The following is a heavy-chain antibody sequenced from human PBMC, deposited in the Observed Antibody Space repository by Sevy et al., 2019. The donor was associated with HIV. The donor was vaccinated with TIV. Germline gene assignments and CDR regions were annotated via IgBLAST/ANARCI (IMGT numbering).Heavy chain of an antibody. V-gene: IGHV3-48*03. D-gene: IGHD2-21*02. J-gene: IGHJ2*01. CDR3: ARVFVVVTAMKYIDL. CDR1: EFIFSSYE. Sequence: GESLKISCAASEFIFSSYEMNWVRQAPGKGLEWISYISSGGSTKYYADSVKGRFTISRDNAKNSLYLQMNSLRADDTAVYYCARVFVVVTAMKYIDLWGRGTQVTVSS. CDR2: ISSGGSTK.